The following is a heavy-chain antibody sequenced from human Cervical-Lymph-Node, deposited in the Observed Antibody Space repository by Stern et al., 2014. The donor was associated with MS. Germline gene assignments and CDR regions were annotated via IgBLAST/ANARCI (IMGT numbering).Heavy chain of an antibody. D-gene: IGHD6-6*01. J-gene: IGHJ5*02. CDR2: INPKSGGT. V-gene: IGHV1-2*02. CDR3: TRALRIADRPSPGGHWFDP. Sequence: VQLVESGAEVEKPGASVKVSCKASGYIFTDYYLHWVRQAPGQGLEWKGRINPKSGGTSYAQSFQGRVTLTRDTSITTAYMDLSRLTSDDTAVYYCTRALRIADRPSPGGHWFDPWGQGTLVIVSS. CDR1: GYIFTDYY.